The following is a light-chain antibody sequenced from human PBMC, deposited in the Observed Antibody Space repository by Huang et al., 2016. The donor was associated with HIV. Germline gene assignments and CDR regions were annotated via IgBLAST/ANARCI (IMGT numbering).Light chain of an antibody. Sequence: DIQMTQSSATFSASVGDRVIITCRASQSIGTWLAWYQQKPGKAPNLLIYEASTGESGVPSRFSGGGSGTEFTLTINSLQPDDFATYYCQHYKSFPWTFGQGTKVEV. V-gene: IGKV1-5*03. CDR3: QHYKSFPWT. J-gene: IGKJ1*01. CDR1: QSIGTW. CDR2: EAS.